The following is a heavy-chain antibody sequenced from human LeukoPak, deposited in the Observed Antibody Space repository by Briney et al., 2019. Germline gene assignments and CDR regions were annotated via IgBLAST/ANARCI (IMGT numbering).Heavy chain of an antibody. CDR3: ARAAQDDSSGYPTYGMDV. J-gene: IGHJ6*02. D-gene: IGHD3-22*01. Sequence: EGSLRLSCAASGFTVSSNYMSWVRQAPGKGLEWVAVIWYDGSNKYYADSVKGRFTISRDNSKNTLYLQMNSLRAEDTAVYYCARAAQDDSSGYPTYGMDVWGQGTTVTVSS. V-gene: IGHV3-33*08. CDR2: IWYDGSNK. CDR1: GFTVSSNY.